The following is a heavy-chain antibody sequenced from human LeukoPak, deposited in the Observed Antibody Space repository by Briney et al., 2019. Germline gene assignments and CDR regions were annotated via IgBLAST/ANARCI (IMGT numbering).Heavy chain of an antibody. J-gene: IGHJ4*02. CDR3: ARGSYYYDSSGYCIFDY. V-gene: IGHV3-7*01. Sequence: GGSLRLSCAASGFTFSSYWMSWVRQAPGKGLEWVANIKQDGSEKYYVDSVKGRFTISRDNAKNSPYLQMNSLRAEDTAVYYCARGSYYYDSSGYCIFDYWGQGTLVTVSS. CDR1: GFTFSSYW. CDR2: IKQDGSEK. D-gene: IGHD3-22*01.